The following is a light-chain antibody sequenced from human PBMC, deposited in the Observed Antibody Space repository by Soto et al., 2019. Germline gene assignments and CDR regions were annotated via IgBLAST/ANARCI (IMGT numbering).Light chain of an antibody. J-gene: IGKJ5*01. CDR1: HRIGTW. Sequence: DIQMTQSPSSVSSSVGDTVTITCRASHRIGTWLAWYQQKPGTVPKLLIYAASSLQSGVPSRFSGSGAGTEFTLTITSLQPEDFGTYYCQQGDSFPITFGQGTRLDIK. CDR3: QQGDSFPIT. CDR2: AAS. V-gene: IGKV1-12*01.